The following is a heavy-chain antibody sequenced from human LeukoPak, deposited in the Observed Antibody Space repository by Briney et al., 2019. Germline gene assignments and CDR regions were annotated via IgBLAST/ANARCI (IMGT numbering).Heavy chain of an antibody. CDR1: GFTFSTYG. D-gene: IGHD2-21*02. J-gene: IGHJ4*02. V-gene: IGHV3-33*01. Sequence: PGRSLRLSCAASGFTFSTYGMHWVRQAPGKGLEWVAVIWFDGNNYYYADSVKGRFTISRDNSKDMLYLQMNSLRAEDTAVYYCARDLNPYCGGDCWFDYWGQGTLVTVSS. CDR3: ARDLNPYCGGDCWFDY. CDR2: IWFDGNNY.